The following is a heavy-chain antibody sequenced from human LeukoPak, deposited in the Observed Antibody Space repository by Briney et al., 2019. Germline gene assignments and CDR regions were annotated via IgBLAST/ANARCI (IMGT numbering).Heavy chain of an antibody. Sequence: SETLSLTCTVSGGSISSYYWSWIRQPPGKGLEWIGYIYTSGSTNYNPSLKSRVTISVDTSKNQFSLKLSSVTAADTAVYYCARRFGYYGSVNWFDPWGQGTLVTVSS. D-gene: IGHD3-10*01. V-gene: IGHV4-4*09. J-gene: IGHJ5*02. CDR1: GGSISSYY. CDR3: ARRFGYYGSVNWFDP. CDR2: IYTSGST.